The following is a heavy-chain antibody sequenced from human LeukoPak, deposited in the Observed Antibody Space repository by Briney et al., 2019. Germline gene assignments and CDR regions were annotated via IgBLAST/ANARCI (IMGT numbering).Heavy chain of an antibody. CDR3: ARSGRGSSAGFDY. CDR1: GGSISSYY. J-gene: IGHJ4*02. CDR2: IYYSGST. Sequence: SQTLSLTCTVSGGSISSYYWSWIRQPPGKGLEWIGYIYYSGSTNYTPSLKSRITISVDTSRNQFSLKLNSVTAADTAVYYCARSGRGSSAGFDYWGQGTLVTVSS. D-gene: IGHD3-10*01. V-gene: IGHV4-59*01.